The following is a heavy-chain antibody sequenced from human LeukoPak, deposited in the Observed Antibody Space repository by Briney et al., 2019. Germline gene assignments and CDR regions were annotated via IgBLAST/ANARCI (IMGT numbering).Heavy chain of an antibody. CDR2: IYTSGDT. V-gene: IGHV4-4*07. J-gene: IGHJ4*02. Sequence: SETLSLTCTVSGGSISSYYWSWLRRPAGKGLEWIGRIYTSGDTYYNPSLKSRVTMSVDTSKNQFSLKLDSVTAADTAVYYCARDAYYYDSSGFYLVDYWGQGTVVTVSS. CDR1: GGSISSYY. D-gene: IGHD3-22*01. CDR3: ARDAYYYDSSGFYLVDY.